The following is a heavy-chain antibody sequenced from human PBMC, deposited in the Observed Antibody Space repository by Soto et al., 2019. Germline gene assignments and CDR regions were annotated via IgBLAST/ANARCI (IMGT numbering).Heavy chain of an antibody. Sequence: GESLKISCKASGYSFTSYWIGWVRQMPGKGLEWMGIIHPGDSNTRYSPSFQGQVTISADKSITTAYLQWSSLKASDTAIYYCATQAMTTLPNSWFDPWGQGTLVTVSS. J-gene: IGHJ5*02. CDR2: IHPGDSNT. CDR1: GYSFTSYW. V-gene: IGHV5-51*01. CDR3: ATQAMTTLPNSWFDP. D-gene: IGHD4-4*01.